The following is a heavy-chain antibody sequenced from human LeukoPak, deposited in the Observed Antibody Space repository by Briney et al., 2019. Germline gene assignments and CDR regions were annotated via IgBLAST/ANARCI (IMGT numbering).Heavy chain of an antibody. CDR3: ARHVGGTTYDY. D-gene: IGHD1-14*01. CDR1: GGSITSYF. Sequence: SETLSLTCTVSGGSITSYFWSWIRQPPGKGLEWIGYISYSGNNNYNPPLKSRVTISVDTSKNQFSLKRNSVTAADTAVYYCARHVGGTTYDYWGQGTLVTASS. J-gene: IGHJ4*02. V-gene: IGHV4-59*08. CDR2: ISYSGNN.